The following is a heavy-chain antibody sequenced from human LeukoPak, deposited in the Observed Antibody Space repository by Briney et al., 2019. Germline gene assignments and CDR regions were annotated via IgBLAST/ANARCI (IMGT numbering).Heavy chain of an antibody. J-gene: IGHJ4*02. V-gene: IGHV4-4*07. CDR3: ARGSYYYGSGSYFRPGSLFDY. CDR2: ISGSGTI. Sequence: SETLSLTCTVSGRSIHSYWSWIRQPAGKGLEWIGRISGSGTITYNPALQSRLTISIDTSKNQFSLKLMSVTAADTAVYYCARGSYYYGSGSYFRPGSLFDYWGQGTLVTVSS. D-gene: IGHD3-10*01. CDR1: GRSIHSY.